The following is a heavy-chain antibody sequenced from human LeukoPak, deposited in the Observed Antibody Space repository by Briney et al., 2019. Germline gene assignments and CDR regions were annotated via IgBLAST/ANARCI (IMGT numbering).Heavy chain of an antibody. CDR2: IYHSGST. Sequence: SGTLSLTCDVSGGSISSSNWWSWVRQPPGKGLEWIGEIYHSGSTNYNPSLKSRVTISVDTSKNQFSLKLSSVTAADTAVYYCARGLKKNSSGWYLYRPWFDPWGQGTLVTVSS. J-gene: IGHJ5*02. D-gene: IGHD6-19*01. CDR1: GGSISSSNW. V-gene: IGHV4-4*02. CDR3: ARGLKKNSSGWYLYRPWFDP.